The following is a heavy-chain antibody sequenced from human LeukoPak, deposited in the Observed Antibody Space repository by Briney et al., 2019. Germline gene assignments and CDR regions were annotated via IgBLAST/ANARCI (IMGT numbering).Heavy chain of an antibody. CDR1: GFTFSSYA. D-gene: IGHD6-19*01. CDR2: IGNNGDTT. J-gene: IGHJ4*02. CDR3: ARDLTNGWHYFDY. Sequence: GRSLRLSCAASGFTFSSYAMHWVRQAPGKGLEYVSAIGNNGDTTYYANSVKGRFTISRDNSKNTLYLEMGSLRAEDMAVYYCARDLTNGWHYFDYWGQGTLVTVSS. V-gene: IGHV3-64*01.